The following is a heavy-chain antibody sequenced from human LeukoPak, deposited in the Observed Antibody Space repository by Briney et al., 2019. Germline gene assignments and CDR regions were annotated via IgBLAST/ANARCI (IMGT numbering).Heavy chain of an antibody. CDR3: ARDQGNSDAFDI. CDR2: ISSSGST. J-gene: IGHJ3*02. D-gene: IGHD6-13*01. V-gene: IGHV4-4*07. Sequence: SETLSLTCTVSGGSISSYYWSWIRQPAGKRLEWIGRISSSGSTNYNPSLKSRVTMSVDSSNNQFSLILISVTAADTAVYYCARDQGNSDAFDIWGQGTMVTVSS. CDR1: GGSISSYY.